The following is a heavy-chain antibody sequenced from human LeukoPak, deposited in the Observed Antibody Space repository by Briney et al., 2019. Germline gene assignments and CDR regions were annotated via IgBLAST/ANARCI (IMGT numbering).Heavy chain of an antibody. CDR1: GFTLSSYG. Sequence: PGGSLRLSCAASGFTLSSYGMHWVRQAPGKGLEWVAFIRYDGSNKYYADSVKGRFTISRDNSKNTLYLQMNSLRAEDTAVYYCAKDRSYYYDSSGYCDYWGQGALVTVSS. CDR3: AKDRSYYYDSSGYCDY. V-gene: IGHV3-30*02. D-gene: IGHD3-22*01. CDR2: IRYDGSNK. J-gene: IGHJ4*02.